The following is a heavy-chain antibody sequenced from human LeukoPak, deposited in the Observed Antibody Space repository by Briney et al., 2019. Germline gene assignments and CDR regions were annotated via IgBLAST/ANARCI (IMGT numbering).Heavy chain of an antibody. Sequence: GGSLRLSCAACGFTFSSYSMNWVRQAPGKGLEWVSSISSSSIYIYYADSVKGQFTISRDNAKNSLFLQMNSLRAEDTAAYYCATSRGYKSGYRALELLRSRIDWGQGTRVTVS. V-gene: IGHV3-21*01. CDR1: GFTFSSYS. CDR2: ISSSSIYI. D-gene: IGHD5-18*01. J-gene: IGHJ4*02. CDR3: ATSRGYKSGYRALELLRSRID.